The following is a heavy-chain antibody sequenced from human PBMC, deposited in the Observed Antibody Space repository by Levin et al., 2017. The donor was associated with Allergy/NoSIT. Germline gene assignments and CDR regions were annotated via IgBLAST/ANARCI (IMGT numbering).Heavy chain of an antibody. CDR1: GFTFSSYG. CDR3: ARDPSYYYDSSGYYYYYYGMDV. D-gene: IGHD3-22*01. Sequence: GGSLRLSCAASGFTFSSYGMHWVRQAPGKGLEWVAVIWYDGSNKYYADSVKGRFTISRDNSKNTLYLQMNSLRAEDTAVYYCARDPSYYYDSSGYYYYYYGMDVWGQGTTVTVSS. V-gene: IGHV3-33*01. CDR2: IWYDGSNK. J-gene: IGHJ6*02.